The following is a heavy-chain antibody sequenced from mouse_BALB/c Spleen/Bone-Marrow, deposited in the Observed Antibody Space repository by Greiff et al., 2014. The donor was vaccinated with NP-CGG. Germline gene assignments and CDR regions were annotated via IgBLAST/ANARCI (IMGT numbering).Heavy chain of an antibody. CDR1: GYTFTSYW. Sequence: EVQLQQSGTVLARPGVSVKMSCKASGYTFTSYWMHWVQQRPGQGLEWIGAIYPGNSDTSYNLKFKGNANLTAVTSTSTAYMDLSSRTNEDSAVYYCTRGITTVVATRAIDYWGQGTSVTVSS. V-gene: IGHV1-5*01. D-gene: IGHD1-1*01. J-gene: IGHJ4*01. CDR2: IYPGNSDT. CDR3: TRGITTVVATRAIDY.